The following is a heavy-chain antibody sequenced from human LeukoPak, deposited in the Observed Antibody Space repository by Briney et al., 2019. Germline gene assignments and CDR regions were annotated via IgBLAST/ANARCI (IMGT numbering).Heavy chain of an antibody. J-gene: IGHJ4*02. CDR3: ASLNMVVTPPDY. D-gene: IGHD4-23*01. Sequence: SETLSLTRTVSGGSISSSSYYWGWIRQPPGKGLEWIGSIYDSASTHHNPSLKSRITISVDTSKNQVSVKLISVTPADTAVYYCASLNMVVTPPDYWGQGTLVTVSS. CDR2: IYDSAST. V-gene: IGHV4-39*01. CDR1: GGSISSSSYY.